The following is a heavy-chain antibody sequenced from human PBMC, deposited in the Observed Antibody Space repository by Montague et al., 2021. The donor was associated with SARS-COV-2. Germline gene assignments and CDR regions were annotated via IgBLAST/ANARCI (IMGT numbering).Heavy chain of an antibody. CDR2: ITYCSGT. CDR1: GGSISSCY. D-gene: IGHD3-10*01. Sequence: SETLSLTCTVSGGSISSCYCCCFLQHPPRELQWLVYITYCSGTNYNPSPQSRVTISVDTSTSQFSLKLRSVTAAATAVYYCATVQSGYYYGLGVSARFDDWGQGTLVTVSS. V-gene: IGHV4-59*01. J-gene: IGHJ4*02. CDR3: ATVQSGYYYGLGVSARFDD.